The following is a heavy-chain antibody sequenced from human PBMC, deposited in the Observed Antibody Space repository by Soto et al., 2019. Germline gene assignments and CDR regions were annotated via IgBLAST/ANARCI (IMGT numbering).Heavy chain of an antibody. Sequence: PGGTLTLSXAASGFTFTSYSMHWVRQPPGKGLEWVAAIAYDEIDKKYASSVKGRFTVSRDNVKNTLSLQMNSLRAEDTAVYYCAKDSGYQLPDNYCYYGLDVWGQGTTVTVSS. J-gene: IGHJ6*02. D-gene: IGHD2-2*01. CDR1: GFTFTSYS. V-gene: IGHV3-30*18. CDR2: IAYDEIDK. CDR3: AKDSGYQLPDNYCYYGLDV.